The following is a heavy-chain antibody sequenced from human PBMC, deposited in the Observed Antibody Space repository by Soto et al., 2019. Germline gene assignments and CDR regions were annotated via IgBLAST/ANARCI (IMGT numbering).Heavy chain of an antibody. J-gene: IGHJ4*02. V-gene: IGHV3-53*01. Sequence: GGSLRLSCAASGFTFSNYAMSWVRQAPGKGLEWVSVVYTGGSTDYADSVKGRYTISRDNTKNTLYLQMNSLRAEDTAVYYCARRHNTDGYNLWGQGTQVTVSS. CDR3: ARRHNTDGYNL. D-gene: IGHD1-1*01. CDR1: GFTFSNYA. CDR2: VYTGGST.